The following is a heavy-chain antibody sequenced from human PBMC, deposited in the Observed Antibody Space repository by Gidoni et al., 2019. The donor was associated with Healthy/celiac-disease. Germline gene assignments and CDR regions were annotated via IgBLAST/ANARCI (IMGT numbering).Heavy chain of an antibody. CDR1: GGSLSSTRYY. D-gene: IGHD3-10*01. CDR3: ARQVTMVRGVIDAFDI. J-gene: IGHJ3*02. V-gene: IGHV4-39*01. CDR2: LYYSGST. Sequence: QLQLQESGPGLVKPSETLSLTCNVSGGSLSSTRYYWGWIRQPPGKGLEWIGSLYYSGSTYYNPSLKSRVTISVDTSKNQFSLKLSSVTAADTAVYYCARQVTMVRGVIDAFDIWGQGTMVTVSS.